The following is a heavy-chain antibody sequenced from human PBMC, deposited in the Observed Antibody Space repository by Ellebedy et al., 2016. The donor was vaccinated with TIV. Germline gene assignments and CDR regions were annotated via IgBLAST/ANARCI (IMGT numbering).Heavy chain of an antibody. CDR1: GGSFSGYY. CDR3: ARHDFWSGYSIDY. J-gene: IGHJ4*02. D-gene: IGHD3-3*01. Sequence: MPSETLSLTCAVYGGSFSGYYWCWIRQPPGKGLEWIGEINHSGSTNYNPSLKSRVTISVDTSKNQFSLKLSSVTAADTAVYYCARHDFWSGYSIDYWGQGTLVTVSS. CDR2: INHSGST. V-gene: IGHV4-34*01.